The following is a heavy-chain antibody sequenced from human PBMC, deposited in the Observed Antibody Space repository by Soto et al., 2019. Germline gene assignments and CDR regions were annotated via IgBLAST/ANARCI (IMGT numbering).Heavy chain of an antibody. CDR3: ARRTTATAIIDF. D-gene: IGHD4-17*01. V-gene: IGHV4-31*03. Sequence: QVQLQESGPGLVKPSQTLSLTCTVSGDSISSGGYYWSWIRQHPGKGLEWIGYIDYSGITYYSPSLRSRLTISLDTSKNQFFLKLDSVTDADTAVYFCARRTTATAIIDFWGQGTLVSVSS. CDR2: IDYSGIT. CDR1: GDSISSGGYY. J-gene: IGHJ4*02.